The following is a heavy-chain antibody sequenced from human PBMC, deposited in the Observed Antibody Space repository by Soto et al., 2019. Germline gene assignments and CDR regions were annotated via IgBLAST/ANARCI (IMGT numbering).Heavy chain of an antibody. CDR3: ATKGRWYVGYYYYGMDV. CDR2: FDPEDGET. CDR1: GYTLTELS. V-gene: IGHV1-24*01. Sequence: QVQLVQSGAEVKKPAASVKVSCKVSGYTLTELSRHWVRQAPGKGLEWMGGFDPEDGETIYGQKFQGRVTMTEDTSTDTAYMELSSLRSEDTAVYYCATKGRWYVGYYYYGMDVWGQGTTVTVSS. J-gene: IGHJ6*02. D-gene: IGHD6-13*01.